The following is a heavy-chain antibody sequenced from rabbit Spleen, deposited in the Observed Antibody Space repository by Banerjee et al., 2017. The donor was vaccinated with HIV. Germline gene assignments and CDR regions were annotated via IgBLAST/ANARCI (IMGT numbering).Heavy chain of an antibody. CDR1: GFSFSSSYY. V-gene: IGHV1S45*01. CDR2: IYAGSSDST. CDR3: ARSSENNDRFDL. D-gene: IGHD1-1*01. J-gene: IGHJ4*01. Sequence: QEQLEESGGDLVKPGSSLTLTCTASGFSFSSSYYMCWVRQAPGKGLECIACIYAGSSDSTWYASWAKGRFTVSKTSSTTVTLQMTSLTAADTATYFCARSSENNDRFDLWGQGTLVTVS.